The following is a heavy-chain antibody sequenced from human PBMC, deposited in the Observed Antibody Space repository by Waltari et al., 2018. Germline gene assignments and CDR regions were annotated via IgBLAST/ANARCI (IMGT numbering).Heavy chain of an antibody. CDR3: ARDLGRGLFLDS. D-gene: IGHD2-15*01. V-gene: IGHV4-4*02. J-gene: IGHJ4*02. CDR2: VHRNGRT. Sequence: QLQLQESGPGLVKPSGTLSLTCVVSGDPMSGNSWWRWVRQSPDKGLEWIGQVHRNGRTNYNPSLASRAIVSLDSSRNQFSLRILSATAADTAVYYCARDLGRGLFLDSWGQGTLVTVSP. CDR1: GDPMSGNSW.